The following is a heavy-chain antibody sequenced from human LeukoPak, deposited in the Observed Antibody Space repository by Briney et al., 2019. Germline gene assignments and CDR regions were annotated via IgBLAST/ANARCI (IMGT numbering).Heavy chain of an antibody. Sequence: PSETLSLTCAVYGGSFSGYYWSWIRQPPGKGLEWIGEINHSGSTNYNPSLKSRVTISVDTSKNQFSLKLSSVTAADRAVYYCARETTVIINYFDYWGQGTLVTVSS. CDR1: GGSFSGYY. CDR3: ARETTVIINYFDY. D-gene: IGHD4-17*01. CDR2: INHSGST. J-gene: IGHJ4*02. V-gene: IGHV4-34*01.